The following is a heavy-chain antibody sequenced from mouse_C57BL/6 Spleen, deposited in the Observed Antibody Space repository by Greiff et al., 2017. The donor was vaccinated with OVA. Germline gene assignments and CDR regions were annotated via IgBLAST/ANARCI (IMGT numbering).Heavy chain of an antibody. CDR3: ARYYDYEDY. CDR1: GFSLSTSGMG. V-gene: IGHV8-12*01. D-gene: IGHD2-4*01. J-gene: IGHJ4*01. Sequence: QVTLNVSGPGLLQPSQSLSLTCSFSGFSLSTSGMGVSWIRQPSGLGLVWLANIYWDDDKRYNPSLKSRHTISKDTSRNQVFLKSTSVDTADTATYYCARYYDYEDYWGQGTSVTVSS. CDR2: IYWDDDK.